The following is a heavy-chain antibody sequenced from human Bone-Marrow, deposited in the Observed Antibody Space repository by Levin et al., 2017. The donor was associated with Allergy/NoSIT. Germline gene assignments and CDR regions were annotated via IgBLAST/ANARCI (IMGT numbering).Heavy chain of an antibody. J-gene: IGHJ4*02. CDR3: ARQGRLVADY. CDR1: GGXVNSXXYX. Sequence: GSLRLSCTVSGGXVNSXXYXXXXXXXXPGKGLEWIGSIYYYGDTYYDASLKSRVTMSVDTSNNQFSLRLTSVTAADTAIYYCARQGRLVADYWGQGALVIVSS. D-gene: IGHD2-21*01. CDR2: IYYYGDT. V-gene: IGHV4-39*01.